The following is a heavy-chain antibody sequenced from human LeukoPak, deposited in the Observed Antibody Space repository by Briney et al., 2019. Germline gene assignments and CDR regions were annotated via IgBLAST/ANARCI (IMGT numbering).Heavy chain of an antibody. J-gene: IGHJ6*04. Sequence: DRSLRLSCEASGFIFDDYAMHWVRQVPGKGLEWVSGISWKSDSMRYADSVKGRFTVSRDNAKNSLYLQMNSLRAEDTAVYYCAELGITMIGGVWGKGTTVTISS. D-gene: IGHD3-10*02. V-gene: IGHV3-9*01. CDR3: AELGITMIGGV. CDR1: GFIFDDYA. CDR2: ISWKSDSM.